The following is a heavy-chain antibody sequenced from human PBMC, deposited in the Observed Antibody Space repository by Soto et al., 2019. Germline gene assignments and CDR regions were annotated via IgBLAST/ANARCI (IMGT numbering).Heavy chain of an antibody. D-gene: IGHD4-4*01. V-gene: IGHV1-69*11. CDR3: ARVVMTTVPASYYYGMDV. J-gene: IGHJ6*01. CDR2: IIPFIGTA. CDR1: GRTLRNYA. Sequence: SVKVACMASGRTLRNYAINWVRQAPGQGLEWMGRIIPFIGTANYAQKFQGRVTITADESTSTAYLELTSLKSEDTAVYYCARVVMTTVPASYYYGMDVWEQGTTVLV.